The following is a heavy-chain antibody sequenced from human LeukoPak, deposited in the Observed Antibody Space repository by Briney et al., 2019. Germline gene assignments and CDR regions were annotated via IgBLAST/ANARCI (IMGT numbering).Heavy chain of an antibody. CDR2: INPSGGST. V-gene: IGHV1-46*01. CDR1: GYTFTSYY. Sequence: ASVKVSCKASGYTFTSYYMHWVRQAPGQGLDWMGIINPSGGSTSYAQKFQGRVTMTRDMSTSTVYMELSSLRSEDTAVYYCARGYYYDSSGYSTLFDYWGQGTLVTVSS. J-gene: IGHJ4*02. CDR3: ARGYYYDSSGYSTLFDY. D-gene: IGHD3-22*01.